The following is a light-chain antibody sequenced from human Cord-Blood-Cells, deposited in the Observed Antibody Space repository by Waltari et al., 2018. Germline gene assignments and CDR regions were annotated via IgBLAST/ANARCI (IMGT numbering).Light chain of an antibody. CDR3: SSYTSSSPWV. J-gene: IGLJ3*02. V-gene: IGLV2-14*01. Sequence: QSALTQPASVSGSPGQSITISCTGTSSDVGGYNYVSWYQQHPGKAPKLMSYDVSKRPSGVSNRFSGSKSVTTASLTISGLQAEDEADYYCSSYTSSSPWVFGGGTKLTVL. CDR1: SSDVGGYNY. CDR2: DVS.